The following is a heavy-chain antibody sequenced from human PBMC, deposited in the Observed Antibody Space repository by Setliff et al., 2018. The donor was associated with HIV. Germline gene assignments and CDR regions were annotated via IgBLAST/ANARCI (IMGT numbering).Heavy chain of an antibody. CDR2: IYYSGST. V-gene: IGHV4-39*07. J-gene: IGHJ4*02. Sequence: SETLSLTCTVSGGSISSSSYYWGWIRQPPGKGLEWIGSIYYSGSTYYNPSLKSRVTISVDTSKNQFSLKLGSVTAADTAVYYCARGEVAVAGQIDYWGQGTLVTVSS. D-gene: IGHD6-19*01. CDR3: ARGEVAVAGQIDY. CDR1: GGSISSSSYY.